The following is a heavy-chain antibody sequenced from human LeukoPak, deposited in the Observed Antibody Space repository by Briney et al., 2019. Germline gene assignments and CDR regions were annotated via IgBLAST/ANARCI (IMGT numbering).Heavy chain of an antibody. D-gene: IGHD6-13*01. J-gene: IGHJ4*02. V-gene: IGHV3-30*18. CDR2: ISYDGSNK. CDR1: GFTFSSYG. Sequence: QPGRSLRLSCAASGFTFSSYGMHWVRQAPGKGLEWVAVISYDGSNKYYADSVKGRFTISRDNSKNTLYLQMNSLRPEDTAVYYRANTDTTWGVSSSWSGRFDYWGRGTLVTVSS. CDR3: ANTDTTWGVSSSWSGRFDY.